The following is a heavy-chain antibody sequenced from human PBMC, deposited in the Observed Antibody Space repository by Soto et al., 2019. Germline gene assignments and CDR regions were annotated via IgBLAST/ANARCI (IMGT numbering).Heavy chain of an antibody. Sequence: EVQLVESGGGLVQPGGSLRLSCAASGFTVSTKYMSWVRQAPGKGLEWVSVIYSGGSTFYAYSVRGRFTISRDNSKNTVNLQMNSLRAEDTAVYYCARDPWAADYLGQGTLVTVSS. J-gene: IGHJ4*02. CDR2: IYSGGST. CDR1: GFTVSTKY. V-gene: IGHV3-66*01. CDR3: ARDPWAADY. D-gene: IGHD3-16*01.